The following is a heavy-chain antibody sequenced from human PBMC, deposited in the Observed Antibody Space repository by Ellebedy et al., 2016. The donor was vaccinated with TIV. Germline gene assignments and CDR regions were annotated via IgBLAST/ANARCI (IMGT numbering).Heavy chain of an antibody. D-gene: IGHD2-2*01. V-gene: IGHV4-34*01. Sequence: SETLSLXCAVYGGSFSGYYWSWIRQPPGKGLNWIGEINHSGSTNYNPSLKSRVTISVDTSKNQFSLKLSSVTAADTAVYYCARGLGYCSSTSCSDYWGQGTLVTVSS. CDR2: INHSGST. CDR3: ARGLGYCSSTSCSDY. J-gene: IGHJ4*02. CDR1: GGSFSGYY.